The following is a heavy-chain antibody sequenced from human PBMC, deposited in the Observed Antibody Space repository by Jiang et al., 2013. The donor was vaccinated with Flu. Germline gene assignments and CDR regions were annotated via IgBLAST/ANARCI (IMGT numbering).Heavy chain of an antibody. V-gene: IGHV5-51*01. CDR1: YW. J-gene: IGHJ4*02. CDR2: SILVTLIP. D-gene: IGHD6-19*01. CDR3: ARPTEDSSGLDY. Sequence: YWIGWVRQMPGKAWSGWGSSILVTLIPDTARPSQGQVTISADKSISTAYLQWSSLKASDTAMYYCARPTEDSSGLDYWGQGTLVTVSS.